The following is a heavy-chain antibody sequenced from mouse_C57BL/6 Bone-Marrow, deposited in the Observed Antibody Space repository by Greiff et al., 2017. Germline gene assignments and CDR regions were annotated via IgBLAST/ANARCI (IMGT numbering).Heavy chain of an antibody. V-gene: IGHV1-80*01. CDR3: ARNYGNYLPDY. D-gene: IGHD2-1*01. CDR2: IYPGDGDT. CDR1: GYAFSSYW. Sequence: QVQLKQSGAELVKPGASVKISCKASGYAFSSYWMNWVKQRPGKGLEWIGQIYPGDGDTNYNGKFKGKATLTADKSSSTAYMQLSSLTSEDSAVYFCARNYGNYLPDYWGQGTTLTVSS. J-gene: IGHJ2*01.